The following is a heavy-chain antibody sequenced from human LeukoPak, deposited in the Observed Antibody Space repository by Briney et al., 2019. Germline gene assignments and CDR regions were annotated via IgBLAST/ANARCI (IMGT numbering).Heavy chain of an antibody. CDR2: IKQDGSQK. Sequence: GGSLRLSCAASGFTFSSYWMSWVRQAPGKGLEWVANIKQDGSQKYYVDSVKGRFSISRDNAKNTLYLQMNSLRAEDTAVYYCARENSGSADFDYWGQGTLVTVSS. J-gene: IGHJ4*02. D-gene: IGHD1-26*01. CDR3: ARENSGSADFDY. V-gene: IGHV3-7*01. CDR1: GFTFSSYW.